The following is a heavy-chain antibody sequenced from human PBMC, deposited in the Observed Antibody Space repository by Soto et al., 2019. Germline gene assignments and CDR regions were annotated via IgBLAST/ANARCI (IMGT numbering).Heavy chain of an antibody. J-gene: IGHJ6*02. CDR1: GGTFSRYA. CDR2: IIPIFGTA. CDR3: ARNPDTNYYYGMDV. V-gene: IGHV1-69*12. Sequence: QVQLVQSGAEVKKPGSSVKVSCKASGGTFSRYAISWVRQAPGQGLEWMGGIIPIFGTANYAQKFQGRVTITADESPSTAYMELSSLRSEDTAVYYCARNPDTNYYYGMDVWGQGTTVTVSS.